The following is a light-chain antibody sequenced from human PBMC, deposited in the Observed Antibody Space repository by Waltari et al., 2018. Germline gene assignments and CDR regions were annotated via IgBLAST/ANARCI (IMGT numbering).Light chain of an antibody. CDR2: DVS. Sequence: QSALTQPASVSGSPGQSITISCTGTATDVGGYNYVSWYQQPPGKAPKLIIFDVSSRPSGISNRFSGSKFGNTASLTISGVQPEDEADYYCCSFTSSSTWVFGGGTKLTVL. J-gene: IGLJ3*02. CDR3: CSFTSSSTWV. V-gene: IGLV2-14*03. CDR1: ATDVGGYNY.